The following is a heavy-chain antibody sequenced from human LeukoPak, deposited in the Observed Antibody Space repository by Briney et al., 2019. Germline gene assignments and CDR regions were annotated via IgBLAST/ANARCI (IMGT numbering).Heavy chain of an antibody. CDR3: ARRGYSSSHDP. CDR2: IYYSGST. CDR1: GGSISGSSYY. Sequence: SETLSLTCTVSGGSISGSSYYWGWIRQPPGKGLEWIGSIYYSGSTYYNPSLKSRVTISVDTSKNQFSLKLSSVTAADTAVYYCARRGYSSSHDPWGQGTLVTVSS. J-gene: IGHJ5*02. V-gene: IGHV4-39*01. D-gene: IGHD6-6*01.